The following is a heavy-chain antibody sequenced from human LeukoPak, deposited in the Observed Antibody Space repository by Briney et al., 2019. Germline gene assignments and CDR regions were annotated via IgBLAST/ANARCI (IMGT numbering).Heavy chain of an antibody. CDR1: GYTFTSYY. CDR3: ARVIVVVPAAIILDP. Sequence: ASVKVSCKASGYTFTSYYTHWVRQAPGQGLEWMGIINPSGGSTSYAQKFQGRVTMTRNTSISTAYMELSSLRSEDTAVYYCARVIVVVPAAIILDPWGQGTLVTVSS. V-gene: IGHV1-46*01. CDR2: INPSGGST. D-gene: IGHD2-2*02. J-gene: IGHJ5*02.